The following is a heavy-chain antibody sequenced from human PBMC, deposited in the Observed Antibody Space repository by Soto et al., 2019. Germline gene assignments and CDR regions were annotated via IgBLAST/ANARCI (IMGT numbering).Heavy chain of an antibody. V-gene: IGHV3-23*01. Sequence: GGSLRLSCAFSGFSLSNYAMSWVRQAPGKGLEWVSAISGSGSNTYYIDSVKGRFTISRDKSKTTLFLQMNNLRAEDTAVYYCAKGGITLVRGSFDYWGQGALVTVSS. J-gene: IGHJ4*02. CDR2: ISGSGSNT. D-gene: IGHD3-10*01. CDR3: AKGGITLVRGSFDY. CDR1: GFSLSNYA.